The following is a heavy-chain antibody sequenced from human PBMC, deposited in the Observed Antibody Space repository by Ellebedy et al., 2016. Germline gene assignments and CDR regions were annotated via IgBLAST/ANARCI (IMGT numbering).Heavy chain of an antibody. Sequence: GESLKISCAASGFTFSSYWMSWVRQAPGKGLEWVANIKQDGSEKYYVDSVKGRFTISRDNAKNSLYLQMNSLRAEDTAVYYCARSQWLQSPDYWGQGTLVTVSS. V-gene: IGHV3-7*02. CDR3: ARSQWLQSPDY. J-gene: IGHJ4*02. CDR2: IKQDGSEK. CDR1: GFTFSSYW. D-gene: IGHD5-24*01.